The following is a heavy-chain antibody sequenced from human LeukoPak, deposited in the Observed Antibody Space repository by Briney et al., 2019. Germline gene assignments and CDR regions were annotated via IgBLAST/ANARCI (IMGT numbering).Heavy chain of an antibody. J-gene: IGHJ4*02. CDR3: AEGDYGGLDY. Sequence: GASVTVSCKASGYTFNSYYIHWVRQAPGQGLEWMGIINPGGGNTLYAQKFQGRVAMTRDTSTTTFYMELRSLRSDDTAVYYCAEGDYGGLDYWGQGTLVTVSS. CDR2: INPGGGNT. V-gene: IGHV1-46*02. D-gene: IGHD4-23*01. CDR1: GYTFNSYY.